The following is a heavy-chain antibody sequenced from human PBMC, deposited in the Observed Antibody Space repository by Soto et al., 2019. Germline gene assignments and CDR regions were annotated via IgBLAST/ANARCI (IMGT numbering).Heavy chain of an antibody. CDR2: INGGSDSI. Sequence: EVQLVESGGGLVQPGGSLRLYCVGSGFMFDSFAMNWVRQAPGKGLEWVAYINGGSDSIYYAESVKGRFTISRDNARNSLYLQMNSLSDEDTAVYYCAKSGASAGWGIDFWGQGTMVTVSS. V-gene: IGHV3-48*02. D-gene: IGHD6-19*01. CDR3: AKSGASAGWGIDF. J-gene: IGHJ4*02. CDR1: GFMFDSFA.